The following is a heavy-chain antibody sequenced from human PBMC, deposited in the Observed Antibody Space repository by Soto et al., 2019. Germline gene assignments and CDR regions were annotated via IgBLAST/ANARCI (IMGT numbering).Heavy chain of an antibody. Sequence: GESLKISCKGSGYSFTSYWISWVRQMPGKGLEWMGRIDPSDSYTNYSPSFQGHVTISADKSISTAYLQWSSLKASDTAMYYCARHRSRYWGLKYYGMDVWGQGTTVTVSS. CDR3: ARHRSRYWGLKYYGMDV. CDR1: GYSFTSYW. CDR2: IDPSDSYT. V-gene: IGHV5-10-1*01. J-gene: IGHJ6*02. D-gene: IGHD2-8*02.